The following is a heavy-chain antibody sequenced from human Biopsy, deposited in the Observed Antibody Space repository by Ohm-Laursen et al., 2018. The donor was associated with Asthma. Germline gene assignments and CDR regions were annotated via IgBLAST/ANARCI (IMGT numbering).Heavy chain of an antibody. CDR1: GYTFNSAG. D-gene: IGHD3-10*01. CDR2: ISIYNGNT. CDR3: ARAVDYSHYYGIDV. J-gene: IGHJ6*02. V-gene: IGHV1-18*01. Sequence: SEKDSCKTSGYTFNSAGITWVRQAPGQGLEWMGWISIYNGNTKVAQKLQDRVTMITDTSTSTAYMELRSLRSDDTAVYFCARAVDYSHYYGIDVWGQGTTVTVS.